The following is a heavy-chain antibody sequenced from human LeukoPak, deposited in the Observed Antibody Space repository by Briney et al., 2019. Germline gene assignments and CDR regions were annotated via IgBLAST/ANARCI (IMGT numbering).Heavy chain of an antibody. D-gene: IGHD3-3*01. CDR2: IRYDGSNK. J-gene: IGHJ4*02. CDR3: ARDPSGSGYSDY. Sequence: PGGSLRLSCAASGFTFSTYGMHWVRQAPGKGLEWVAFIRYDGSNKYYADSVKGRFIISRDNSKNTLYLQMNSLRAEDTAVYYCARDPSGSGYSDYWGQGTLVTVSS. V-gene: IGHV3-30*02. CDR1: GFTFSTYG.